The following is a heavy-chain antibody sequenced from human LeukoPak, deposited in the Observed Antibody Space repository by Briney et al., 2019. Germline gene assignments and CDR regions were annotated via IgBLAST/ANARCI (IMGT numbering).Heavy chain of an antibody. CDR2: ISSSSSYI. V-gene: IGHV3-21*01. CDR1: GFTFSSYS. J-gene: IGHJ4*02. Sequence: PGGSLRLSCAASGFTFSSYSMNWVRQAPGKGLEWVSSISSSSSYIYYADSVKGRFPISRDNAKNSLYLQMNSLRAEDTAVYYCAREIYTEDSGAYWGQGTLVTVSS. CDR3: AREIYTEDSGAY. D-gene: IGHD2-15*01.